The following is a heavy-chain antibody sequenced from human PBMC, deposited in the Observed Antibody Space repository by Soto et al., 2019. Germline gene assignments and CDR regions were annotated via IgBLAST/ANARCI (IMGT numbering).Heavy chain of an antibody. J-gene: IGHJ6*02. D-gene: IGHD6-13*01. Sequence: PSETLSLTCTVSGGSISSGGYYWSWIRQHPGKGLEWIGYIYYSGSTYYNPSLKSRVTISVDTSKNQFSLKLSSVTAADTAVYYCARDRDSSSWFGYYGMDVWGQGTTVTVSS. CDR2: IYYSGST. CDR1: GGSISSGGYY. CDR3: ARDRDSSSWFGYYGMDV. V-gene: IGHV4-31*03.